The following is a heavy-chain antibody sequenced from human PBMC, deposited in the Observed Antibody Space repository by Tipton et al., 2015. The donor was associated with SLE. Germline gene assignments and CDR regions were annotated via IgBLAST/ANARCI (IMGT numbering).Heavy chain of an antibody. D-gene: IGHD1-1*01. J-gene: IGHJ4*02. V-gene: IGHV4-4*08. CDR2: IYPSGNT. CDR3: ARTTVPAGFDS. CDR1: GGFIRSYY. Sequence: TLSLTCTVSGGFIRSYYWSWIRPPPGKGLEWIGTIYPSGNTNYNPSLQSRVTISVDTSKNQFSLKLSSVTAADTAVYYCARTTVPAGFDSWGQGTLATVSS.